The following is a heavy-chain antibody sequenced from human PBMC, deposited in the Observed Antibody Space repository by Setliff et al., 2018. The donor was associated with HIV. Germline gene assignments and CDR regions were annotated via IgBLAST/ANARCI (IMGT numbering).Heavy chain of an antibody. CDR3: ARVRGSSYFGTFDY. J-gene: IGHJ4*02. CDR2: IYHSGNT. CDR1: GGSISSSNW. V-gene: IGHV4-4*02. Sequence: PSETLSLTCAVSGGSISSSNWWSWVRQPPGKGLEWIGEIYHSGNTNYNPSLKSRVTISVDTSKNQFSLKLSSVTAADTAVYYCARVRGSSYFGTFDYWGQGALVTVSS. D-gene: IGHD1-26*01.